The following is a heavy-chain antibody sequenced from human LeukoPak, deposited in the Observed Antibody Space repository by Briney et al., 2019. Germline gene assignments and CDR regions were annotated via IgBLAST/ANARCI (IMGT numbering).Heavy chain of an antibody. CDR1: GFTFSNYA. J-gene: IGHJ4*02. CDR3: ARVYRRYFDY. CDR2: ISSSSSTI. Sequence: GGSLRLSCAASGFTFSNYAMSWVRQAPGKGLEWVSYISSSSSTIYYADSVKGRFTISRDNAKNSLYLQMNSLRAEDTAVYYCARVYRRYFDYWGQGTLVTVSS. D-gene: IGHD1-14*01. V-gene: IGHV3-48*01.